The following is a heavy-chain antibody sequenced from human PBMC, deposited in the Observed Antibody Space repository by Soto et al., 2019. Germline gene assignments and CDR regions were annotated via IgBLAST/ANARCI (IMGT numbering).Heavy chain of an antibody. D-gene: IGHD3-22*01. CDR1: GGTFSSYA. Sequence: QVQLVQSGAEVKKPGSSVKVSCKASGGTFSSYAITWVRQAPGQGLEWMGGIIPIFGTANYAQKFQARVTITADESTITDYMELSSLRSEDTAVYYCARDRGPSSGYYPYWFDPWGQGTLVTVSS. J-gene: IGHJ5*02. V-gene: IGHV1-69*12. CDR2: IIPIFGTA. CDR3: ARDRGPSSGYYPYWFDP.